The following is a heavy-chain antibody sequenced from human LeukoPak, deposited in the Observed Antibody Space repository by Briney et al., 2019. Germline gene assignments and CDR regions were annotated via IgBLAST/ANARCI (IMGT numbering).Heavy chain of an antibody. V-gene: IGHV1-2*02. D-gene: IGHD3-3*01. Sequence: SVKVSCKASGYTFTGYYMHWVRQAPGQGLEWMGWINPNSGGTNYAQKFQGRVTMTRDTSISTAYMELSSLRSEDTAVYYCARTNTIFGVVISEGMDVWGKGTTVTVSS. CDR1: GYTFTGYY. CDR3: ARTNTIFGVVISEGMDV. J-gene: IGHJ6*04. CDR2: INPNSGGT.